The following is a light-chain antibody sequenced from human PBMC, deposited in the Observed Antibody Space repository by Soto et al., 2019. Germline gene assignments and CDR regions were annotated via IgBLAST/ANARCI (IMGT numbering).Light chain of an antibody. J-gene: IGLJ2*01. V-gene: IGLV2-14*01. CDR1: SSDGGGYNY. Sequence: QSALTQPASVSGSPGQSITISCTGTSSDGGGYNYVSWYQQHPGKAPKLMIYDVSNRPSGVSNRFSGSKSGNTASLTISGLQAEDEADYYCSSYTTSSPHVVFGGGTKLTVL. CDR3: SSYTTSSPHVV. CDR2: DVS.